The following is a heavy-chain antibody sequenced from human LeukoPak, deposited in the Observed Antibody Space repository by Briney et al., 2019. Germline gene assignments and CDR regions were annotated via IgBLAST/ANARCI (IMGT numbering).Heavy chain of an antibody. V-gene: IGHV1-69*04. J-gene: IGHJ6*03. CDR2: IIPILGIA. CDR1: GGTFNSYA. CDR3: ARGPPADYYMDV. Sequence: ASVKVSCKASGGTFNSYAISWVRQAPGQGLEWMGRIIPILGIANYAQKFQGRVTITADKSTSTAYMELSSLRSEDTAVYYCARGPPADYYMDVWGKGTTVTVSS.